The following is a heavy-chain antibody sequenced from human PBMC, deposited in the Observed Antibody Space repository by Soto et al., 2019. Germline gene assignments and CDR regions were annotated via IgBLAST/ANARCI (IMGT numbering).Heavy chain of an antibody. V-gene: IGHV3-33*01. CDR1: GFTFSSYG. CDR2: IWYDGSNK. D-gene: IGHD6-13*01. J-gene: IGHJ4*02. CDR3: ARDLHSSPRYYFDY. Sequence: PGGSLRLSCAASGFTFSSYGMHWVRQAPGKGLEWVAVIWYDGSNKYYADSVKGRFTISRDNSKNTLYLQMNSLRAEDTAVYYCARDLHSSPRYYFDYWGQGTLVTVSS.